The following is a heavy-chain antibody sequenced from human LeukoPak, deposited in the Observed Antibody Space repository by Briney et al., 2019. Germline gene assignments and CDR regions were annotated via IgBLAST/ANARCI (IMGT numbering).Heavy chain of an antibody. Sequence: GGSLRLSCAASGFTFSSYSMNWVRQAPGKGLEWVSSIISSSSYIYYADSVKGRFTISRDNAKNSLYLQMNSLRAEDTAVYYCARGNYDILTGSDYYYYYYMDVWGKGTTVTVSS. V-gene: IGHV3-21*01. CDR1: GFTFSSYS. CDR3: ARGNYDILTGSDYYYYYYMDV. J-gene: IGHJ6*03. CDR2: IISSSSYI. D-gene: IGHD3-9*01.